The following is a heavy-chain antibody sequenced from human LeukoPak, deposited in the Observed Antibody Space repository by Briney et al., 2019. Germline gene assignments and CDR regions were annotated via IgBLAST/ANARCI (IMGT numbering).Heavy chain of an antibody. D-gene: IGHD3-16*01. CDR2: ISSSTTYI. V-gene: IGHV3-21*01. Sequence: GGSLRLSCAASGFTFSDYRMDWVRQAPGKGLEWVSSISSSTTYIYYADSVKGRFTISRDNAKNSLYLQMTSLRAEDTAVYYCARSRGPPTYFDYWGQGTLVTVSS. J-gene: IGHJ4*02. CDR1: GFTFSDYR. CDR3: ARSRGPPTYFDY.